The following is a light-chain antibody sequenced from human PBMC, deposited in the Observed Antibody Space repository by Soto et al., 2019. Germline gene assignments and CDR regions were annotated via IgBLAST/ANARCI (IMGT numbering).Light chain of an antibody. CDR3: QHVYSYPLT. CDR1: QGINHY. V-gene: IGKV1-9*01. Sequence: DIQLTQSPSFLSASVGDRVTITCRASQGINHYVAWYPQKPGKAPQCLIYGASALQSGVPLRVSGSGSWAEFTLSISSLQPEDFATYYCQHVYSYPLTFGGGTRVEI. CDR2: GAS. J-gene: IGKJ4*01.